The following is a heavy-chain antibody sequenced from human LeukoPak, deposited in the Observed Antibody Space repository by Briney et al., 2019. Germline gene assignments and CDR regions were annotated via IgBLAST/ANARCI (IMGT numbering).Heavy chain of an antibody. D-gene: IGHD1-1*01. Sequence: GGSLRLSCAASRFAFRTFPMGWVRQAPGKGLEWVSGISASGDVTFYANSVRGRFTISRDNSENTLYLQMTGLSADDTAVYYCAKSLFTSATGTGRALDIWGQGTMVTVSS. J-gene: IGHJ3*02. V-gene: IGHV3-23*01. CDR3: AKSLFTSATGTGRALDI. CDR1: RFAFRTFP. CDR2: ISASGDVT.